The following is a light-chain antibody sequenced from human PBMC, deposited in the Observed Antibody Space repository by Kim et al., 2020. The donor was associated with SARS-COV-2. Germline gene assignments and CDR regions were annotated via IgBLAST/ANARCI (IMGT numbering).Light chain of an antibody. Sequence: VHISCTGSRPNIGAGYDVHWYQQLPGTAPKLLIYGNSNRPSGVPDRFSGSKSGTSASLAITGLQAEDEADYYCQSYDSSLSGSVFGGGTQLTVL. CDR2: GNS. CDR3: QSYDSSLSGSV. J-gene: IGLJ2*01. V-gene: IGLV1-40*01. CDR1: RPNIGAGYD.